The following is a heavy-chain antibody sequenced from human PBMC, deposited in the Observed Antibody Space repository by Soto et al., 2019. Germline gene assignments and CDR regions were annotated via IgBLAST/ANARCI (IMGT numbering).Heavy chain of an antibody. J-gene: IGHJ4*02. D-gene: IGHD1-26*01. CDR1: GFIFSNYV. CDR3: AKRPRALLTFDY. CDR2: ISDSGGTS. V-gene: IGHV3-23*04. Sequence: EVQLVDSGGGLVQPGGSLRLSCAASGFIFSNYVMSWVRQAPGKGLEWVSSISDSGGTSYYADSVKGRSTISIDNSKNTLYLQMNSLRAEDTAIYYCAKRPRALLTFDYWGQGTLVTVSS.